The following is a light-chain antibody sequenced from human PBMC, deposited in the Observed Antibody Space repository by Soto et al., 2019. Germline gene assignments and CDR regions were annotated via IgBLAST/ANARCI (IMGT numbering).Light chain of an antibody. J-gene: IGKJ1*01. Sequence: IVMTQGPYTLSLPPVERATLSCRASQSISSYLAWYQQKPGQAPRLLIYDASSRATGIPARFSGSGSGTDFTLTISSLEPEDFAVYYCQQRSNWPVTFGQGTKVDIK. CDR2: DAS. V-gene: IGKV3-11*01. CDR3: QQRSNWPVT. CDR1: QSISSY.